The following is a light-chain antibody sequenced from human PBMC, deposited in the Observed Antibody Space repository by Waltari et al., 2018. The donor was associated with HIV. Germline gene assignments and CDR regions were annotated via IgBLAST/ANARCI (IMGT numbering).Light chain of an antibody. CDR1: QSVSRY. V-gene: IGKV3-11*01. CDR2: YVS. J-gene: IGKJ4*01. CDR3: QQRNKWPST. Sequence: EIVLTQSPATLSLSPGERATLSCRASQSVSRYLGWYQHKPGQAPRLLIYYVSNRDTGIPSRFSGSGSGTDFTLTISSLEPEDAAVYHGQQRNKWPSTVGGGTKVEIK.